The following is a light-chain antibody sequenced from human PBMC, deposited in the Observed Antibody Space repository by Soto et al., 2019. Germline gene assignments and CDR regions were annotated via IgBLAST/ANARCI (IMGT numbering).Light chain of an antibody. CDR3: NSYRTVSTYV. CDR1: SSDIGGYNS. Sequence: QSVLTQPASVAWSPGQSIPNACTGTSSDIGGYNSVSWYQQHPGKASKLLIYDVGNRPSGVSNRFSGSKSGNTASLTIFGLQADGEAHYYCNSYRTVSTYVFRTGTKLTVL. J-gene: IGLJ1*01. CDR2: DVG. V-gene: IGLV2-14*01.